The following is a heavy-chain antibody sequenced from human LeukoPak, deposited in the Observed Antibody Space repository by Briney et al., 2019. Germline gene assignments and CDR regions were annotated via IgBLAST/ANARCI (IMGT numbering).Heavy chain of an antibody. J-gene: IGHJ4*02. V-gene: IGHV1-69*13. CDR3: ARLHCSGGSCYSEYYFDY. D-gene: IGHD2-15*01. CDR1: GGTFSSYA. Sequence: SVKVSCKASGGTFSSYAISWVRQAPGQGLEWMGGIIPIFGTANYAQKFQGRVTITADESTSTAYMELSSLRSEDTAVYYCARLHCSGGSCYSEYYFDYWGQGTQVTVSS. CDR2: IIPIFGTA.